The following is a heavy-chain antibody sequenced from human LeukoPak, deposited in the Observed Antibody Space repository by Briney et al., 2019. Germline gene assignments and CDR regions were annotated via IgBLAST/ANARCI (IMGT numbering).Heavy chain of an antibody. CDR3: ARVKEGYGSGRPARFDY. CDR2: IYYSGST. D-gene: IGHD3-10*01. CDR1: GGSISSYY. J-gene: IGHJ4*02. V-gene: IGHV4-59*01. Sequence: SETLSLTCTVSGGSISSYYWSWIRQPPGKGLEWIGYIYYSGSTNYNPSLKSRVTISVDTSKNQFSLKLSSVTAADTAVYYCARVKEGYGSGRPARFDYWGQGTLVTVSS.